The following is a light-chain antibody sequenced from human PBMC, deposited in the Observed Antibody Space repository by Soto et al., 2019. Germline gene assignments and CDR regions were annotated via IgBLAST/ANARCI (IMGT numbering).Light chain of an antibody. V-gene: IGLV2-8*01. CDR1: SSDVGGYNS. J-gene: IGLJ1*01. Sequence: ALTQPPSASGSPGQSVTISCTGTSSDVGGYNSVSWYQQHPGKAPKVMIYDVSKRPSGVPARFSGSKSGNTASLTVSALQAEDEADYYCSSYTDRNNLVFGTGTKVTV. CDR2: DVS. CDR3: SSYTDRNNLV.